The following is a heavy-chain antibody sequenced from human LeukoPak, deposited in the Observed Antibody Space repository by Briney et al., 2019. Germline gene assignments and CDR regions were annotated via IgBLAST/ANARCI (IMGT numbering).Heavy chain of an antibody. D-gene: IGHD6-19*01. Sequence: PGRSLRLSCTASGFTFGDYAMSWFRQAPGKGLEWVGFIRSKAYGGTTEYAASVKGRFTISRDDSKSIAYLQMNSLKTEDTAVYYCTRERPSNIVGSGWYYFDYWGQGTLVTVSS. CDR3: TRERPSNIVGSGWYYFDY. CDR1: GFTFGDYA. J-gene: IGHJ4*02. V-gene: IGHV3-49*03. CDR2: IRSKAYGGTT.